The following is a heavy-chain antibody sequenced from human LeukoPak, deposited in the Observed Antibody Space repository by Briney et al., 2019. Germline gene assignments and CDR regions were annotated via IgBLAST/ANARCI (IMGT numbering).Heavy chain of an antibody. J-gene: IGHJ4*02. CDR1: GGSFRGYY. D-gene: IGHD2-2*01. Sequence: SETLSLTCAVYGGSFRGYYWSWICQPPGKELEWIGEINHSGSTNYNPSLKSRVTISVDTSKNQFSLKLSSVTAADTAVYYCARGNKYQLLHFDYWGQGTLVTVSS. CDR2: INHSGST. CDR3: ARGNKYQLLHFDY. V-gene: IGHV4-34*01.